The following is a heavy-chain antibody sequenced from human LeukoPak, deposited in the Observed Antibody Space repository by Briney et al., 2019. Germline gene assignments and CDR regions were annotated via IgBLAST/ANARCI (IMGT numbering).Heavy chain of an antibody. CDR1: GFTFRNCA. Sequence: GGSLRLSCAASGFTFRNCAMNWVRQAPGKGLQWVSSISSSSSYIYHADSVKGRFTISRDNANNSLYLQMNSLRAEDTAVYYCARGPRVAVAGNFDYWGQGTLVTVSS. V-gene: IGHV3-21*01. D-gene: IGHD6-19*01. J-gene: IGHJ4*02. CDR3: ARGPRVAVAGNFDY. CDR2: ISSSSSYI.